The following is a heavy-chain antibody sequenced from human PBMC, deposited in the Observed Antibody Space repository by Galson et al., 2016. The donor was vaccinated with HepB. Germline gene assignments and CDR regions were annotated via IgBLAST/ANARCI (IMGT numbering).Heavy chain of an antibody. J-gene: IGHJ4*02. D-gene: IGHD6-13*01. Sequence: QSGAEVKKPGESLKISCQGSGYKFTSYWIGWVRQVPGKGLEWMGIIYPGDSDTRYSPSFQGQVTISVDKSTRNPHLQWSSLKASDSASYYCARHDLHSNSWYIESWGQGTLGNGSS. V-gene: IGHV5-51*01. CDR2: IYPGDSDT. CDR3: ARHDLHSNSWYIES. CDR1: GYKFTSYW.